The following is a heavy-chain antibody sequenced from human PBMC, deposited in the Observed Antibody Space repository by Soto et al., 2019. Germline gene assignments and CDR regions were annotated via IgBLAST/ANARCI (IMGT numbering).Heavy chain of an antibody. CDR1: GFSLSNARMG. D-gene: IGHD4-17*01. J-gene: IGHJ4*02. CDR2: IFSNDEK. CDR3: ARFIPPTVTHFDY. Sequence: QVTLKESGPVLVKPTETLTLTCTVSGFSLSNARMGVSWIRQPPGKALEWLAHIFSNDEKSYSTSLNSMLTIAKYTSKGQVVLTMTNMDPVDTATYYFARFIPPTVTHFDYWGQGTLVTVSS. V-gene: IGHV2-26*01.